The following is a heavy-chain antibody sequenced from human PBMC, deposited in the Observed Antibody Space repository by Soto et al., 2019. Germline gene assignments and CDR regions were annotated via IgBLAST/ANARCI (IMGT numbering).Heavy chain of an antibody. CDR3: AQDAYGDYGAFDY. J-gene: IGHJ4*02. CDR1: GFTFSSYA. Sequence: EVQLLESGGGLVQPGGSLRLSCAASGFTFSSYAMSWVRQAPGKGLEWVSAISGSGGSTYYADSVKGRLTISRDNSKNTLYMQMNRLRAEDTAVYYCAQDAYGDYGAFDYWGQGTLVTVSS. CDR2: ISGSGGST. V-gene: IGHV3-23*01. D-gene: IGHD4-17*01.